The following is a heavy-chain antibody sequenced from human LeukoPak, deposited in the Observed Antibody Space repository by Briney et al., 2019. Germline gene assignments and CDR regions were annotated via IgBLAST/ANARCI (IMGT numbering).Heavy chain of an antibody. J-gene: IGHJ4*02. D-gene: IGHD4-17*01. V-gene: IGHV4-59*01. Sequence: SETLSLTCTVSGGSISSYYWSWIRQPPGKGLEWIGYIYYSGSTNYNPSLKSRVTISVDTSKNQFSLKLSSVTAADTAVYYCARADGDYTELDYWGQGTLVTVSS. CDR3: ARADGDYTELDY. CDR1: GGSISSYY. CDR2: IYYSGST.